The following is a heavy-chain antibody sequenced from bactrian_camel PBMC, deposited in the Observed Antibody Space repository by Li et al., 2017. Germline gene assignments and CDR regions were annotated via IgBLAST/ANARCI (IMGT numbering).Heavy chain of an antibody. V-gene: IGHV3-2*01. CDR1: GFTFSSYG. Sequence: HVQLVESGGGLVQPGGSLRLSCAATGFTFSSYGMSWVRQAPGKGLEWVSSIYTGGGRIYYADSVKGRFTISLDTTKNTLYLQMNSLQPGDTAVYYCAADWAGAWGFYDAYDVADFGYWGQGTQVTV. D-gene: IGHD3*01. J-gene: IGHJ6*01. CDR3: AADWAGAWGFYDAYDVADFGY. CDR2: IYTGGGRI.